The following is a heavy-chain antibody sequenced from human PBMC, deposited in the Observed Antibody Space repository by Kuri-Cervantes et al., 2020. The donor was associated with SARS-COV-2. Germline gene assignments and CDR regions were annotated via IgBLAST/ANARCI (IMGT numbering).Heavy chain of an antibody. D-gene: IGHD5-18*01. Sequence: LRLSCTVSGGSISSYYWSWIRQPPGKGLEWLALIDWDDDKYYSTSLKTRLTISKDTSKNQVVLTMTNMDPVDTATYYCARSQVDTAMGTLDYWGQGTLVTVSS. CDR3: ARSQVDTAMGTLDY. V-gene: IGHV2-70*01. CDR1: GGSISSYY. J-gene: IGHJ4*02. CDR2: IDWDDDK.